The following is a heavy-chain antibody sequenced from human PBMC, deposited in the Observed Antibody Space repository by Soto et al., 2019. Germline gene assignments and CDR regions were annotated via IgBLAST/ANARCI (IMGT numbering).Heavy chain of an antibody. J-gene: IGHJ4*02. CDR1: GYTFTSFA. V-gene: IGHV1-3*01. D-gene: IGHD6-19*01. CDR2: INAGNGHT. Sequence: ASVKVSCKASGYTFTSFAMQWVRQAPGQRLEWMGWINAGNGHTKYSQKFQGRVTITRDTFARTDYMELSSLRSEDTAVYYCARVMAGYSSGWYYFDYWGQGTLVTVSS. CDR3: ARVMAGYSSGWYYFDY.